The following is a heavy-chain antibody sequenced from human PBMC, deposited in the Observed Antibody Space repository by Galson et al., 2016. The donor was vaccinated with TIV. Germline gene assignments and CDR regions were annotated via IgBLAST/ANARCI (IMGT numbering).Heavy chain of an antibody. V-gene: IGHV3-23*03. CDR1: GFTVSNIH. Sequence: SLRLSCAASGFTVSNIHMSWVRQAPGRGLEWVSIIYSGHTTYSGNTTYYADSVKGRFTIPRDNSKDTLYLQMNSLRPEDTAVYYCARTTSALILLGYYFEYWGQGTPVTVSS. D-gene: IGHD1-7*01. J-gene: IGHJ4*02. CDR2: IYSG. CDR3: ARTTSALILLGYYFEY.